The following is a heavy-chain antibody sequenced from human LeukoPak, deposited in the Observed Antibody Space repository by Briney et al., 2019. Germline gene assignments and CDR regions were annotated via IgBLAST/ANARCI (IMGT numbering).Heavy chain of an antibody. J-gene: IGHJ4*02. CDR2: IIPIFGTA. D-gene: IGHD6-6*01. CDR3: ARDPEYSSSHYFDY. CDR1: GYTFTSYG. Sequence: GASVTVSCKASGYTFTSYGISWVRQAPGQGLEWMGGIIPIFGTANYAQKFQGRVTITADESTSTAYMELSSLRSEDTAVYYCARDPEYSSSHYFDYWGQGTLVTVSS. V-gene: IGHV1-69*13.